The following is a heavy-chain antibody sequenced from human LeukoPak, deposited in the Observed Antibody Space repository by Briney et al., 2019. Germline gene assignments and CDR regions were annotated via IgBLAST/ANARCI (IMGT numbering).Heavy chain of an antibody. Sequence: GGSLRLSCAASGFTFSSYAMHWVRQAPGKGLEWVAVISYDGSNKYYADSVKGRFTISRDNSKNTLYLQMNNLRAEDTAVYYCARDLLRSSTSVHWGQGTLVTVSS. V-gene: IGHV3-30*04. D-gene: IGHD2-2*01. J-gene: IGHJ1*01. CDR1: GFTFSSYA. CDR2: ISYDGSNK. CDR3: ARDLLRSSTSVH.